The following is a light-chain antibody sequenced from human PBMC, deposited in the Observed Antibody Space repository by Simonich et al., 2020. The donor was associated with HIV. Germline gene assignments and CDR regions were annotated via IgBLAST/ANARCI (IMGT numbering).Light chain of an antibody. CDR1: SSNIGAGYD. V-gene: IGLV1-40*01. CDR2: ANT. Sequence: QSVLTQPPSVSGAPGPRGTISCTGSSSNIGAGYDVHWYQQFPGTAPKLLIYANTNRPSGVPDRFSGSKSGTSASLAITGLQAEDEADYYCQSYDSSLSGVLFGGGTKLTIL. J-gene: IGLJ2*01. CDR3: QSYDSSLSGVL.